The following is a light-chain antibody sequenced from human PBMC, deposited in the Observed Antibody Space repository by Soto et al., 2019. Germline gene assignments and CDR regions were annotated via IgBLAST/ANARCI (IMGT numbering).Light chain of an antibody. CDR1: QSISSW. Sequence: DIQMTQSPSTLSASLGDRVTITCRASQSISSWLAWYQQKPGKAPKLLIYKASSLESGVPSRFSGSGYGTEFNLTISSLQTDDFATYYCQQYNSYSWTFGQGTEVDIK. V-gene: IGKV1-5*03. J-gene: IGKJ1*01. CDR3: QQYNSYSWT. CDR2: KAS.